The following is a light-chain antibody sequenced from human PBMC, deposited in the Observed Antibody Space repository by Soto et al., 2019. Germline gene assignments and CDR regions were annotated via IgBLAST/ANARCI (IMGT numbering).Light chain of an antibody. CDR2: GAS. Sequence: EIVLTQSPGTLSLSPGERATLSCRASQSVSSSYLAWYQQKPGQAPRLLIYGASSRATGIPDRFSGSGSGTDFTLTISRLEPEDFAVYYFQLYGSSPFTFGQGTKVDIK. CDR1: QSVSSSY. CDR3: QLYGSSPFT. J-gene: IGKJ1*01. V-gene: IGKV3-20*01.